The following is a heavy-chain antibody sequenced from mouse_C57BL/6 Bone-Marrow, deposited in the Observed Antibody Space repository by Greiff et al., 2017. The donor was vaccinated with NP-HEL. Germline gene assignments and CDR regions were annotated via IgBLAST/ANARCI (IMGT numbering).Heavy chain of an antibody. CDR2: INPGSGGT. J-gene: IGHJ3*01. D-gene: IGHD1-1*01. V-gene: IGHV1-54*01. Sequence: QVQLKESGAELVRPGTSVKVSCKASGYAFTNYLIEWVKQRPGQGLEWIGVINPGSGGTNYNEKFKGKATLTADKSSSTAYMQLSSLTSEDSAVYFCARGIFITTVVRAYWGQGTLVTVSA. CDR1: GYAFTNYL. CDR3: ARGIFITTVVRAY.